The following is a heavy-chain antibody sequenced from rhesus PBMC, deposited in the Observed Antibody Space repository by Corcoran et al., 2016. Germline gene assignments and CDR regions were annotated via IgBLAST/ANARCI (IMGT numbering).Heavy chain of an antibody. CDR3: ARESYYESGYYGTLDV. D-gene: IGHD3-28*01. Sequence: QVQLQESGPGLVKPSETLSLTCAVSGGSIRSGYYYWSWIRHPPGKGLEWIGYIQYRGSTTNNPSLMSRVTSSRDTSKNQFSLKLSSVTAADTAVYYCARESYYESGYYGTLDVWGRGVLVTVSS. CDR2: IQYRGST. J-gene: IGHJ5-2*02. V-gene: IGHV4-122*02. CDR1: GGSIRSGYYY.